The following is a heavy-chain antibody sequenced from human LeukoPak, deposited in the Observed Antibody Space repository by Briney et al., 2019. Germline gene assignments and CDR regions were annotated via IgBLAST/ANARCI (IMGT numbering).Heavy chain of an antibody. J-gene: IGHJ4*02. V-gene: IGHV4-59*01. CDR3: AREGDGYNRPLHD. D-gene: IGHD5-24*01. CDR1: AGSISGNY. CDR2: ISDRGTT. Sequence: SETLSLTRTVSAGSISGNYWSWIRQPPGKGLEWIGYISDRGTTRYNPSLKSRVTISVDTSKNQFSLKMTSVTTADTAIYYCAREGDGYNRPLHDWGQGTLVIVSS.